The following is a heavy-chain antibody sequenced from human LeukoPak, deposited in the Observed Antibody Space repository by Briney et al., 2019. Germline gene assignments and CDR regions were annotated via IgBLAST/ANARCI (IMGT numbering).Heavy chain of an antibody. V-gene: IGHV4-4*07. D-gene: IGHD2-21*02. CDR1: GGSISNYY. Sequence: SETLSLTCTVSGGSISNYYWSWIRQPAGKGLEWIGRISASGNTNYNPSLKSRVTMSVDKSMNLFALKLSSVTAADTAVYYCARQGVATAIDYWGQGTLVTVSS. CDR3: ARQGVATAIDY. CDR2: ISASGNT. J-gene: IGHJ4*02.